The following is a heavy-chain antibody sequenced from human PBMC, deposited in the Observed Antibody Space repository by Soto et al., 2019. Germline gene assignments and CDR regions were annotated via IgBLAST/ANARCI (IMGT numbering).Heavy chain of an antibody. D-gene: IGHD6-6*01. Sequence: PSETLSLTCAVYGGSFSGYYWSWIRQPPGKGLEWIGEINHSGSTNYNPSLKSRVTISVDTSKNQFSLKLSSVTAADTAVYYCARDPPLVPYYYCGMDGWGQGTRVTVSS. V-gene: IGHV4-34*01. CDR2: INHSGST. J-gene: IGHJ6*02. CDR3: ARDPPLVPYYYCGMDG. CDR1: GGSFSGYY.